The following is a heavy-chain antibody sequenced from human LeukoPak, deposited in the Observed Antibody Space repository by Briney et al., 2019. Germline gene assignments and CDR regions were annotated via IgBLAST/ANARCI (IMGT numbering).Heavy chain of an antibody. CDR1: GFTFSSYE. D-gene: IGHD4-17*01. V-gene: IGHV3-48*03. Sequence: GGSLRLSCAASGFTFSSYEMNWVRQAPGKGLEWVSYISSSGSTIYYADSVKGRLTISRDNAKNSLYLQMNSLRAEDTAVYYCARDNYGDFFDYWGQGTLVTVSS. J-gene: IGHJ4*02. CDR3: ARDNYGDFFDY. CDR2: ISSSGSTI.